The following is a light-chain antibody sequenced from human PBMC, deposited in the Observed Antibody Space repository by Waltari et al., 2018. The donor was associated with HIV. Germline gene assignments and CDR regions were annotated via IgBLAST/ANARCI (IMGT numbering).Light chain of an antibody. CDR3: SSYAGSNWV. Sequence: QSALTQPPSASASPGQPFTTPCTVTSSDDGCYTYGSWYQQHPGKAPKFIIYEVSKRPSGVPDRFSGSKSGNTASLTVSGLQAEDEADYYCSSYAGSNWVFGGGTKLTVL. CDR2: EVS. J-gene: IGLJ3*02. CDR1: SSDDGCYTY. V-gene: IGLV2-8*01.